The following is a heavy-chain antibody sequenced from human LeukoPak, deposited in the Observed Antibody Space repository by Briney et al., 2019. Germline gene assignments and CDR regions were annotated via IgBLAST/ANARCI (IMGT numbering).Heavy chain of an antibody. CDR3: AKPPPVSPYYFDS. D-gene: IGHD3-16*01. Sequence: ASVKVSCKASGYTFTSYGISWVRQAPGQGLEWMGWINLNNGGTNYAQKFQGRVTMTRDTSINTAYMELTRLRSDDTAVYYRAKPPPVSPYYFDSWGQGTLVTVSS. CDR1: GYTFTSYG. J-gene: IGHJ4*02. V-gene: IGHV1-2*02. CDR2: INLNNGGT.